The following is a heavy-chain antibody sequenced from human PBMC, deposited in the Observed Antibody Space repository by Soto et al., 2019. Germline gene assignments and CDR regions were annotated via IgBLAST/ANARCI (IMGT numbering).Heavy chain of an antibody. J-gene: IGHJ4*02. D-gene: IGHD1-26*01. CDR2: MDQDGSET. V-gene: IGHV3-7*01. Sequence: EVQLVASGGGLVQPGGSLRLSCAASGFTFSTYWMTWVRQPPGKGLEWVANMDQDGSETYYVDSVRGRITVSRFNAKNSLQLQMTSLRVEYTAVYYCVCVGNFSIYWGQGTLVTASP. CDR1: GFTFSTYW. CDR3: VCVGNFSIY.